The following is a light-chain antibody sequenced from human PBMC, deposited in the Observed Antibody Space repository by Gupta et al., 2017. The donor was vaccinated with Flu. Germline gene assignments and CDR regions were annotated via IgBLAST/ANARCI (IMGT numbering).Light chain of an antibody. CDR1: QGLVYSDGNTY. CDR2: QVS. J-gene: IGKJ1*01. V-gene: IGKV2-30*01. Sequence: IACRSSQGLVYSDGNTYLHWFQQRPGQSPRRLIYQVSYRDSGVPDRFSGSGSGTDFTLEISKVEAEDVGVYFCMQGAHWPWAFGQGTKVEIK. CDR3: MQGAHWPWA.